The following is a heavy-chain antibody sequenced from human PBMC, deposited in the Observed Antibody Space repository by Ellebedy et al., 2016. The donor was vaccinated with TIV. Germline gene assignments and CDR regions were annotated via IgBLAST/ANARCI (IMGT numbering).Heavy chain of an antibody. CDR2: INPNSGGT. Sequence: ASVKVSXXASGYTFTGYYLHWVRQAPGQGLEWMGWINPNSGGTNYAQRFQGRVTMTRDTSSNTAYMELSSLKSDDTAVYFCARSMSLYCGSDCSIDLYALDHWGQGTLVTVSS. CDR1: GYTFTGYY. D-gene: IGHD2-21*01. CDR3: ARSMSLYCGSDCSIDLYALDH. V-gene: IGHV1-2*02. J-gene: IGHJ4*02.